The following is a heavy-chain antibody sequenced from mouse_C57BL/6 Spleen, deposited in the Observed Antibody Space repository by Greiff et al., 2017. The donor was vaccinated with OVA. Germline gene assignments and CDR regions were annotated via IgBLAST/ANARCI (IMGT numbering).Heavy chain of an antibody. D-gene: IGHD1-1*01. J-gene: IGHJ3*01. CDR3: ARGTSYYGSSSFAY. Sequence: EVKLQESGPGMVKPSQSLSLTCTVTGYSITSGYDWHWIRHFPGNKLEWMGYISYSGSTNYNPSLKSRISITHDTSKNHFFLKLNSVTTEDTATYYCARGTSYYGSSSFAYWGQGTLVTVSA. CDR2: ISYSGST. V-gene: IGHV3-1*01. CDR1: GYSITSGYD.